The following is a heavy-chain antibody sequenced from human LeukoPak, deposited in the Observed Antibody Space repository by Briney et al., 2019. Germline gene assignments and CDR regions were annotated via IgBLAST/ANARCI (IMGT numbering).Heavy chain of an antibody. CDR2: ISWNSGNI. CDR3: AKDILGQWHYFDY. J-gene: IGHJ4*02. D-gene: IGHD6-19*01. Sequence: PGRSLRLSCAASGFTFDEYAVHWVRHAPGKGLEGGSGISWNSGNIGHADSVKGPFTTSRDTAKHSPYMQMNSLRAEHPSLSYRAKDILGQWHYFDYWGQGNPVTVSP. CDR1: GFTFDEYA. V-gene: IGHV3-9*01.